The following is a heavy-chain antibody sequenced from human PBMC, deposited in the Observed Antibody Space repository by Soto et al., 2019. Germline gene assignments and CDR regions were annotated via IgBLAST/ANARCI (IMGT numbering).Heavy chain of an antibody. Sequence: PSETLSLTCTVSGGSISSSSYYWGWIRQPPGKGLEWIGSIYYSGSTYYNPSLKSRVTISVDTSKNQFSLKLSSVTAADTAVYYCARYSGYDFALDYWGQGTLVTVSS. CDR3: ARYSGYDFALDY. J-gene: IGHJ4*02. D-gene: IGHD5-12*01. CDR1: GGSISSSSYY. V-gene: IGHV4-39*01. CDR2: IYYSGST.